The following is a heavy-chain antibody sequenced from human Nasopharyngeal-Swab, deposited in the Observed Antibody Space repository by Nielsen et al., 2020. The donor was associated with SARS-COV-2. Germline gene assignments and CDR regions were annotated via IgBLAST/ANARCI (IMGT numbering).Heavy chain of an antibody. J-gene: IGHJ4*02. D-gene: IGHD4-17*01. CDR2: INSDGSST. CDR3: ARDYPNYGDYPY. Sequence: GESLKISCAASGFTFSSYWMHWVRQAPGKGPVWVSRINSDGSSTSYADSVKGRFTISRDNAKNTLYLQMNSLRAEDTAVYYCARDYPNYGDYPYWGQGTLVTVSS. V-gene: IGHV3-74*01. CDR1: GFTFSSYW.